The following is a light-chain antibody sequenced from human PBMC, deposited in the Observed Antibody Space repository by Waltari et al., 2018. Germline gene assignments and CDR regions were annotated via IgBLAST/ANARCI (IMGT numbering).Light chain of an antibody. Sequence: DIQMTQSPSSVSASVGVRVTITCRASRAITNYVNWYQQRPGLAPKLLIYAASTLQGGVPTRFSGSGSGTDFTLTISSLQIEDFATYYCQQSHSAPLAFGGGTRLEI. CDR1: RAITNY. CDR3: QQSHSAPLA. CDR2: AAS. J-gene: IGKJ4*01. V-gene: IGKV1-39*01.